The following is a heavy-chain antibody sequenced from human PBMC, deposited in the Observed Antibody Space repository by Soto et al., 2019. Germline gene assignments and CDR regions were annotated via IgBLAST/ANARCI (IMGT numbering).Heavy chain of an antibody. D-gene: IGHD2-2*02. V-gene: IGHV1-18*04. J-gene: IGHJ6*02. Sequence: QVQLVQSGAEVKKPGASVKVSCKASGYTFTSYGISWVRQAPGQGLAWMGWISAYNGNTNYAQKLQGRVTMTTDTSTSTAYMELRSLRSDDTAVYYCARVEGYCSSTSCYTGGGMDVWGQGTTVTVSS. CDR1: GYTFTSYG. CDR2: ISAYNGNT. CDR3: ARVEGYCSSTSCYTGGGMDV.